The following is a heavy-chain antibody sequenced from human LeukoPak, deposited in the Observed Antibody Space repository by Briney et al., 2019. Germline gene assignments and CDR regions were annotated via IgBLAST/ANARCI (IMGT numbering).Heavy chain of an antibody. CDR1: GFTFSDYY. J-gene: IGHJ4*02. CDR2: ISSSGSTI. CDR3: ARIEMSISNGEFDS. D-gene: IGHD5-24*01. V-gene: IGHV3-11*04. Sequence: PGGSLRLSCAASGFTFSDYYMSWIRQAPGKGLEWVSYISSSGSTIYYADSVKGRFTISRDNAKNSLFLQMNSLRVEDTAFYYCARIEMSISNGEFDSWGQETLVTVSS.